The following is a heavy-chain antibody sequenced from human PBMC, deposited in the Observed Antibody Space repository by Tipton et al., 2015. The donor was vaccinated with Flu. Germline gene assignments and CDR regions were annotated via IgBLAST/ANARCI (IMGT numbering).Heavy chain of an antibody. V-gene: IGHV3-66*02. CDR1: GFTVTSSY. CDR3: ASGDY. CDR2: IYGGGTT. J-gene: IGHJ4*02. Sequence: GSLILSCAASGFTVTSSYMSWVRQAPGKGLEWVSVIYGGGTTDYADSVKGRFTISRDNSKNTLYLQMNSLRAEDTAVYYCASGDYWGQGTLVTVSS.